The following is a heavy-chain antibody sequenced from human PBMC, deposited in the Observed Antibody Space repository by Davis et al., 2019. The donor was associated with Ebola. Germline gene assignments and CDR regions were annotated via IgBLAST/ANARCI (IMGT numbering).Heavy chain of an antibody. CDR1: GGTFSSYA. CDR2: IIPIFGTA. Sequence: AASVQVSCKASGGTFSSYAISWVRQAPGQGLEWMGGIIPIFGTANYAQKLQGRVTMTTDTSTSTAYMELRSLRSDDTAVYYCASDIAVAGTSYYYYGMDVWGQGTTVTVSS. V-gene: IGHV1-69*05. D-gene: IGHD6-19*01. J-gene: IGHJ6*02. CDR3: ASDIAVAGTSYYYYGMDV.